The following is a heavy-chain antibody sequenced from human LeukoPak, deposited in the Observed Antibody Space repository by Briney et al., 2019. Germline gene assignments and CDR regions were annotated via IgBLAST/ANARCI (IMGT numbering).Heavy chain of an antibody. Sequence: PGGSLRLSCAASGFTFSDFGMHWVRQAPGKGLEWVAFIRNDGSKDYYPDSVKGRFTISRDNSRTTLYLQMHSLRIGDTAVYYCVKGGSSSHNWFDPWGQGILVTVSS. V-gene: IGHV3-30*02. D-gene: IGHD6-13*01. CDR3: VKGGSSSHNWFDP. J-gene: IGHJ5*02. CDR2: IRNDGSKD. CDR1: GFTFSDFG.